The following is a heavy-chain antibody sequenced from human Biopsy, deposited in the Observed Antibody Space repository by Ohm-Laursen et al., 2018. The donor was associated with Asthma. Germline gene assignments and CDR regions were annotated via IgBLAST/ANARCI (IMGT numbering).Heavy chain of an antibody. CDR3: ARAGALIVGATMGY. J-gene: IGHJ4*02. V-gene: IGHV1-46*01. Sequence: ASVQVSCKTSGYTFTSYSMHWVRQAPGQGLEWMGIINPSGGSTSYAQKFQGRVTMTRDTSTSTVYMELSSLRSEDTAVYYCARAGALIVGATMGYWGQGTLVTVSS. CDR2: INPSGGST. D-gene: IGHD1-26*01. CDR1: GYTFTSYS.